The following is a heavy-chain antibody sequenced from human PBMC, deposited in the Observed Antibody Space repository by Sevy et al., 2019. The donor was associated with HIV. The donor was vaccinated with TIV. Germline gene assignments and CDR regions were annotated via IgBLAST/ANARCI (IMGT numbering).Heavy chain of an antibody. Sequence: GGSLRLSCAAPGFTFSKYSMSWVRQPPGKGLEWVSTLSFGWGEINYADSVKGRFTISRDNSKSSVYLQMNNLRPEDTAVYYCAREGCTKPHDYWGQGTLVTVSS. D-gene: IGHD2-8*01. CDR3: AREGCTKPHDY. CDR2: LSFGWGEI. CDR1: GFTFSKYS. J-gene: IGHJ4*02. V-gene: IGHV3-23*01.